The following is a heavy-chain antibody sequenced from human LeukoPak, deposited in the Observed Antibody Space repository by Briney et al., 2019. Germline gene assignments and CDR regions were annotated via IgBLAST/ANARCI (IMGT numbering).Heavy chain of an antibody. J-gene: IGHJ4*02. D-gene: IGHD3-22*01. Sequence: SGTLSLTCTVSGGSISSYYWSWIRQPPGKGLEWIGEINHSGSTNYNPSLKSRVTISVDTSKNQFSLKLSSVTAADTAVYYCARATSEYYYDSSGYLPPTPTYFDYWGQGTLVTVSS. CDR2: INHSGST. CDR3: ARATSEYYYDSSGYLPPTPTYFDY. CDR1: GGSISSYY. V-gene: IGHV4-34*01.